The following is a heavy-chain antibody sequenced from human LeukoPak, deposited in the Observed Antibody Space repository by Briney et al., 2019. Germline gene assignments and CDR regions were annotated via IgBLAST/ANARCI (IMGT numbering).Heavy chain of an antibody. CDR1: GYTFTGNY. Sequence: ASVKVSCKASGYTFTGNYMHLVRQAPGQGLEWMGSINPNSGDTDYGQKFQGRVTMTRDTSISTAYMELSRLTSDDTAVYYCAREKSMGLDYWGQGTLVTVSS. D-gene: IGHD1-26*01. J-gene: IGHJ4*02. CDR3: AREKSMGLDY. V-gene: IGHV1-2*02. CDR2: INPNSGDT.